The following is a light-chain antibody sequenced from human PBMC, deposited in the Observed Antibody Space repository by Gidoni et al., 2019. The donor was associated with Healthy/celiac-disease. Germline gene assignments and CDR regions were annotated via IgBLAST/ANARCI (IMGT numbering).Light chain of an antibody. J-gene: IGKJ2*01. V-gene: IGKV1-9*01. Sequence: DIQFTQSPSFLSASVGDRVTITCRASQGISSYLAWYQLKPGKAPKLLIYAASTSQRAVPSRFSGSGSGTAFTLTISSLQPEDVATYYCQQLNSYPPTFGQGTKLEIK. CDR2: AAS. CDR1: QGISSY. CDR3: QQLNSYPPT.